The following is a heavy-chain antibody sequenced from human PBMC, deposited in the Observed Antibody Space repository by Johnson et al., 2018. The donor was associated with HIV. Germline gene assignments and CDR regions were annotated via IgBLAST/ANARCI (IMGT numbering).Heavy chain of an antibody. J-gene: IGHJ3*01. CDR3: ARSGYCTTSSCTDDAFDL. Sequence: GSTYYADSVKGRFTISRDNSKNTLYLQMNSLRAEDTAVYYCARSGYCTTSSCTDDAFDLWGQGTMVTVSS. D-gene: IGHD2-2*01. V-gene: IGHV3-66*01. CDR2: GST.